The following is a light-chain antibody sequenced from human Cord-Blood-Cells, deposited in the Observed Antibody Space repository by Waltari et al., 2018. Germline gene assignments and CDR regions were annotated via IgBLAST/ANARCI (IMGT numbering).Light chain of an antibody. Sequence: EIVMTQSPATLSVHPGERATLSCRASQSVSSNLAWYQQKPWQAPRLLIYGASNRATGIPARFSGSGSGTEFTLTISSLQSEDFAVYYCQQYNNWPPLTFGGGTKVEIK. CDR1: QSVSSN. CDR2: GAS. J-gene: IGKJ4*01. CDR3: QQYNNWPPLT. V-gene: IGKV3-15*01.